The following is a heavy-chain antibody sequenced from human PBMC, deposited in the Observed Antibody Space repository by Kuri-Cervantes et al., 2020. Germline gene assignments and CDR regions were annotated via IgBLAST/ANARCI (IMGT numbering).Heavy chain of an antibody. CDR3: AKGGLRYFDL. CDR2: VTGSGDRT. D-gene: IGHD4-17*01. V-gene: IGHV3-23*01. J-gene: IGHJ2*01. CDR1: GYSISSGY. Sequence: ETLSLTCTVSGYSISSGYFWGWIRQPPGKGLEWVSTVTGSGDRTFYADSVKGRFSISRDNSKNMLYVQMDSLRGDDTAVYYCAKGGLRYFDLWGRGTLVTVSS.